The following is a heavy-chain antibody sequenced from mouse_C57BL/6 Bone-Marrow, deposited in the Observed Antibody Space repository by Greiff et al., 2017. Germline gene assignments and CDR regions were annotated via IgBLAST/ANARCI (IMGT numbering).Heavy chain of an antibody. CDR2: FHPYNDDT. V-gene: IGHV1-47*01. J-gene: IGHJ1*03. Sequence: QVQLKESGAELVKPGASVKMSCKASGYTFTTYPIEWMKQNHGKSLEWIGNFHPYNDDTKYNEKFKGKATLTADKSSSTVYLELSRLTSDDSAVYYCERRHSSSSYGYFDVWGTGTMVTVSS. D-gene: IGHD1-1*01. CDR3: ERRHSSSSYGYFDV. CDR1: GYTFTTYP.